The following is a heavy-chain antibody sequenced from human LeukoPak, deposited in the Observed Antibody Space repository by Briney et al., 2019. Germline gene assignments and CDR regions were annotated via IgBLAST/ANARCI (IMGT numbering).Heavy chain of an antibody. CDR2: INPNSGGT. CDR1: GYTFTGYY. D-gene: IGHD3-10*01. J-gene: IGHJ4*02. V-gene: IGHV1-2*06. CDR3: ARQRDYYGSGSLHFDY. Sequence: ASVKVSCKASGYTFTGYYMHWVRQAPGQGLEWMGRINPNSGGTNYAQKFQGRVAMTRDTSISTAYMELSRLRSDGTAVYYCARQRDYYGSGSLHFDYWGQGTLVTVSS.